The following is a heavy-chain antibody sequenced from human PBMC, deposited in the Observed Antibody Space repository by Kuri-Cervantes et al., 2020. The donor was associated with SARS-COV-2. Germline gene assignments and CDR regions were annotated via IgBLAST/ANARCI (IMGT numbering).Heavy chain of an antibody. D-gene: IGHD2-15*01. CDR2: ISSSSSYI. V-gene: IGHV3-21*01. CDR3: ARGGYCSGGSCYSVYYYYYYGMDV. CDR1: GFTFSSYS. Sequence: GGSLRLCCAASGFTFSSYSMNWVRQAPGKGLEWVSSISSSSSYIYYADSVKGRFTISRDNAKNSLYLQMNSLRAEDTAVYYCARGGYCSGGSCYSVYYYYYYGMDVWGQGTTVTVSS. J-gene: IGHJ6*02.